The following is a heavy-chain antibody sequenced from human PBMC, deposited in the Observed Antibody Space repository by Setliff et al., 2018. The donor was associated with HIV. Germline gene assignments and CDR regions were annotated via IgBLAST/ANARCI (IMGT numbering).Heavy chain of an antibody. J-gene: IGHJ6*03. D-gene: IGHD3-16*01. V-gene: IGHV1-69*13. Sequence: SVKVSCKASGGSFSDYAINWVRQAPGQGLEWVGGIIPLFGTANYAQKFLGRVTITADEATITAYMQLSSLRSDDTAVYYCARSGGTSQYHFYMDVWGKGTTVTVSS. CDR1: GGSFSDYA. CDR2: IIPLFGTA. CDR3: ARSGGTSQYHFYMDV.